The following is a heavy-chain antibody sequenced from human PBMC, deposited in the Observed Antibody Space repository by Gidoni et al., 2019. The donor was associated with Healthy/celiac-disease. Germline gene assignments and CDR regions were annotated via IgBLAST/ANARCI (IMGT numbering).Heavy chain of an antibody. D-gene: IGHD1-26*01. J-gene: IGHJ6*02. Sequence: QVQLQESGPGLVKPSETPSLTCTVSGGSISSSYWSWIRQPPGKGLEWIGYIYYSGSTNYNPSLKSRVTISVDTSKHQFSLKLRSVTAADTAVYYCARERGRELLSYYYYGMDVWGQGTTVTVSS. CDR2: IYYSGST. V-gene: IGHV4-59*01. CDR1: GGSISSSY. CDR3: ARERGRELLSYYYYGMDV.